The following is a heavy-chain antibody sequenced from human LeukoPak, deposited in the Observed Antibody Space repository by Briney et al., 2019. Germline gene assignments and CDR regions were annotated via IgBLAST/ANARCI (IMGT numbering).Heavy chain of an antibody. CDR2: ISAGSGST. Sequence: GGSLRLSCAASGFTFSSYAMSWVRQAPGKGLEWVSTISAGSGSTYYADSVKGRFTISRDNSKNTLYLQMNSLRAEDSAIYYCAKPLNSWYYFNYWGQGTLVTVSS. CDR3: AKPLNSWYYFNY. CDR1: GFTFSSYA. D-gene: IGHD6-13*01. V-gene: IGHV3-23*01. J-gene: IGHJ4*02.